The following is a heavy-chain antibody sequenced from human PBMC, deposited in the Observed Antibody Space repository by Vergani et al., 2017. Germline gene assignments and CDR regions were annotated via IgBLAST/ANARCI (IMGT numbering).Heavy chain of an antibody. D-gene: IGHD3-22*01. CDR3: ARLYGRDSSGSKYFDY. Sequence: EVQLVQSGAEVKKPGESLKISCPISGYSFTNYWIGWVRQMPGKGLEWMGIIHPADSDTRYSPSFHGKVTISVEKSISTAYLQRSSLRASDSAMYYCARLYGRDSSGSKYFDYWGQGTLVTVSS. V-gene: IGHV5-51*01. J-gene: IGHJ4*02. CDR2: IHPADSDT. CDR1: GYSFTNYW.